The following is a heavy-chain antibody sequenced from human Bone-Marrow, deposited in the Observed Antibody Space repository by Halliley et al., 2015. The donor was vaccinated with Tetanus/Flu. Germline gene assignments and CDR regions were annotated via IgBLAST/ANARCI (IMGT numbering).Heavy chain of an antibody. D-gene: IGHD2-21*02. CDR2: TRGNSKFT. Sequence: WVSYTRGNSKFTSYADSVRGRFTISRDNAKSSLYLQMDSLRAEDTAVYYCARESGDPGAFDIWGQGTVVTVSS. CDR3: ARESGDPGAFDI. V-gene: IGHV3-11*05. J-gene: IGHJ3*02.